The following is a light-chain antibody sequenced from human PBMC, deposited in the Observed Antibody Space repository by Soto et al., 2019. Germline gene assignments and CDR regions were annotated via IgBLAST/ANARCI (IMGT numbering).Light chain of an antibody. CDR1: QSVRSY. J-gene: IGKJ5*01. CDR3: QQYNNWPS. V-gene: IGKV3-11*01. CDR2: DIS. Sequence: ELVLTPSLGPLSLTPGQRVTLSCRASQSVRSYLAWYKPRPGQAPRVLIYDISNRAAGVPARFSGSGSETEFTLTIRSLKSEDFAVYFCQQYNNWPSVGQGTRLEI.